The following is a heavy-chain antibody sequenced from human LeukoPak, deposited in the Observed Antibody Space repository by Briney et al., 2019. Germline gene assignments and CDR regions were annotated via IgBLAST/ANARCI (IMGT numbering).Heavy chain of an antibody. CDR1: GGSISSSSYY. D-gene: IGHD2-2*01. Sequence: SSETLSLTCAVSGGSISSSSYYWGWIRQPPGKGLEWVSAISGSGGSTYYADSVKGRFTISRDNSKNTLYLQMNSLRAEDTAVYYCAKDWSSSHRNIVVVPAAHDYWGQGTLVTVSS. J-gene: IGHJ4*02. CDR3: AKDWSSSHRNIVVVPAAHDY. V-gene: IGHV3-23*01. CDR2: ISGSGGST.